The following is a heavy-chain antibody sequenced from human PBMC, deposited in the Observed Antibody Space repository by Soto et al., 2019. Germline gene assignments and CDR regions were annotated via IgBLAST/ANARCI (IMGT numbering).Heavy chain of an antibody. V-gene: IGHV1-8*01. D-gene: IGHD1-20*01. J-gene: IGHJ5*02. CDR3: ARASMYIWNDH. CDR2: VNPSRGNT. CDR1: GYTFTTYD. Sequence: QVQLVQSGAEVKRPGASVKVSCEASGYTFTTYDINWVRQASGQGLEWMGCVNPSRGNTVYAQKFHGRVTMTRDTSISTAYMELSSLKSDDTAIYYGARASMYIWNDHWGQGTLVTVSS.